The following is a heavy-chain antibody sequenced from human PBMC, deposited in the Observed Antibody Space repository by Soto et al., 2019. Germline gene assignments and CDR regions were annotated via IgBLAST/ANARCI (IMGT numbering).Heavy chain of an antibody. CDR3: STRAYDTNGYYRFDP. Sequence: TCAVYGGSFSCHSWTWIRQSPGKGLEWIGDINHSGRVNYSPSLKSRVTISLDTSKNQFSLTLSAVTAADTAMYYCSTRAYDTNGYYRFDPWGRGTLVTV. D-gene: IGHD3-22*01. V-gene: IGHV4-34*01. CDR2: INHSGRV. J-gene: IGHJ5*01. CDR1: GGSFSCHS.